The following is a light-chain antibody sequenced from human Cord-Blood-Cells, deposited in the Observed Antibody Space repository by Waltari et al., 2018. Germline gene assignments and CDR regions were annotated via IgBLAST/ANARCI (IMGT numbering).Light chain of an antibody. CDR1: SSDVGGSNY. V-gene: IGLV2-14*03. J-gene: IGLJ1*01. Sequence: QSALTQPASVSGSPGQSITISCTGTSSDVGGSNYVSWYQQHPVKAPKLMIYDVSNRPSGVSNRFSGSKSGNTASLTISGLQAEDEADYYCSSYTSSSTLVFGTGTKVTVL. CDR3: SSYTSSSTLV. CDR2: DVS.